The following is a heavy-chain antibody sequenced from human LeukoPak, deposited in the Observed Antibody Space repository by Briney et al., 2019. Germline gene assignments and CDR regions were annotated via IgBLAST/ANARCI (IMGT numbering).Heavy chain of an antibody. CDR3: ARGLLWFGELFSRYYYGMDV. J-gene: IGHJ6*02. Sequence: SETPSLTCAVYGGSFSGYYWSWIRQPPGKGLEWIGEINHSGSTNYNPSLKSRVTISVDTSKNQFSLKLSSVTAADTAVYYCARGLLWFGELFSRYYYGMDVWGQGTTVTVSS. CDR2: INHSGST. D-gene: IGHD3-10*01. CDR1: GGSFSGYY. V-gene: IGHV4-34*01.